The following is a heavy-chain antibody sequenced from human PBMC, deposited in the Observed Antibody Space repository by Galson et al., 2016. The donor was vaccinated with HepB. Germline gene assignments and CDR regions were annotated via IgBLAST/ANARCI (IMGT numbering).Heavy chain of an antibody. Sequence: SVKVSCKASGYTFTTYAFHWVRQAPGQRLEWMGWINAGNGNTKYSQKFQGRVAITRDTSASTAYMELSRLRSQDTAVYYCARRLSIAAATLDVWGQGTTVTVSS. CDR2: INAGNGNT. CDR3: ARRLSIAAATLDV. J-gene: IGHJ6*02. V-gene: IGHV1-3*01. D-gene: IGHD6-13*01. CDR1: GYTFTTYA.